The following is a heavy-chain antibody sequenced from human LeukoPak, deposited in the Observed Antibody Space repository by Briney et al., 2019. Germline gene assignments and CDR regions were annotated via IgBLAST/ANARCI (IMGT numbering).Heavy chain of an antibody. D-gene: IGHD3-22*01. CDR2: VSGTGGRT. CDR1: GFTFSTYA. Sequence: GGSLRLSCAASGFTFSTYAMSWVRQAPGKGLEWVSVVSGTGGRTYYADSVEGRFTISRDNSKNTLYLQMSSLRAEDTAVYYCAGMIPTMGFDYWGQGTLVTVSS. J-gene: IGHJ4*02. CDR3: AGMIPTMGFDY. V-gene: IGHV3-23*01.